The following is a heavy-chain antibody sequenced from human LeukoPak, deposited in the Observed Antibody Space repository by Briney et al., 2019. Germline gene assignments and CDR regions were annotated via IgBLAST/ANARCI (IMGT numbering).Heavy chain of an antibody. D-gene: IGHD5-18*01. CDR3: ARVDTAMDTFDY. V-gene: IGHV4-30-4*08. CDR1: GGSISSGDYY. Sequence: SQTLSLTCTVSGGSISSGDYYWSWIRRPPGKGLEWIGYIYYSGSTYYNPSLKSRVTISVDTSKNQFSLKLSSVTAADTAVYYCARVDTAMDTFDYWGQGTLVTVSS. CDR2: IYYSGST. J-gene: IGHJ4*02.